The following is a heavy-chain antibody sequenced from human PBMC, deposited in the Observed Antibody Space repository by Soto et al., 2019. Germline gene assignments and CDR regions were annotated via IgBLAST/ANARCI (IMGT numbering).Heavy chain of an antibody. D-gene: IGHD6-19*01. CDR2: ISGSGGST. CDR1: GFTFSTYA. J-gene: IGHJ4*02. CDR3: AKDPRIGIAVAGAFDY. V-gene: IGHV3-23*01. Sequence: GGSLSLSCAASGFTFSTYAMSWVRQAPGKGLEWVSAISGSGGSTYYADSVKGRFTISRDNSKNTLYLQMNSLRAEDTAVYYCAKDPRIGIAVAGAFDYWGQGTLVTVSS.